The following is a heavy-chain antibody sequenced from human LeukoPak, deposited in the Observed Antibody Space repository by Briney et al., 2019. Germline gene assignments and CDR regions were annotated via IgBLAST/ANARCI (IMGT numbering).Heavy chain of an antibody. CDR3: ARDSLIQYGSGSYWGFDY. CDR1: GFIFSNYW. CDR2: IKTDGSDK. Sequence: GGSLRLSCAASGFIFSNYWMSWVRQAPGKGPEWVGDIKTDGSDKYYVGSVKGRFTISRDNAKNSLYLQMTSLSAEDTAVYYCARDSLIQYGSGSYWGFDYWGQGILVTVSS. D-gene: IGHD3-10*01. J-gene: IGHJ4*02. V-gene: IGHV3-7*03.